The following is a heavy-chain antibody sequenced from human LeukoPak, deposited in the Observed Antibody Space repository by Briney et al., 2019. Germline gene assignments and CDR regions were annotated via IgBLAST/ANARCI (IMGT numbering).Heavy chain of an antibody. CDR1: GFTFSSYE. CDR2: ISSSGSTI. D-gene: IGHD3-10*01. CDR3: AKRPEGLLWFGESDWYFDL. J-gene: IGHJ2*01. V-gene: IGHV3-48*03. Sequence: GGSLRLSCAASGFTFSSYEMNWVRQAPGKGLEWVSYISSSGSTIYYADSVKGRFTISRDSAKNSLYLQMNSLRAEDTAVYYCAKRPEGLLWFGESDWYFDLWGRGTLVTVSS.